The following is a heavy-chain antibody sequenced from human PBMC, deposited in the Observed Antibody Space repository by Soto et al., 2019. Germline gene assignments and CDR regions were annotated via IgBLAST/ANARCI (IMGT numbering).Heavy chain of an antibody. CDR1: GGTFSSYA. CDR2: IIPIFGTA. D-gene: IGHD2-15*01. V-gene: IGHV1-69*06. J-gene: IGHJ4*02. Sequence: SVKVSCKASGGTFSSYAISCVRQAPGQGLEWMGGIIPIFGTANYAQKFQGRVTITADKSTSTAYMELSSLRSEDTAVYYCALSYGGKTFDYWGQGTLVTAPQ. CDR3: ALSYGGKTFDY.